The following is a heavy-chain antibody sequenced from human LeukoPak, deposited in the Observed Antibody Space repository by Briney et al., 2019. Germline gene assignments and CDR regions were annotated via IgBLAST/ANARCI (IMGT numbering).Heavy chain of an antibody. J-gene: IGHJ4*02. Sequence: GRSLRLSCAASGFTFSSYAMHWVRQAPGKGLEWVAVISYDGSNKYYADSVKGRFTISRDNSKNTLYLQMNSLRAEDTAVYYCARGLYYDFWSGFAYWGQGTLVIVSS. CDR3: ARGLYYDFWSGFAY. D-gene: IGHD3-3*01. CDR1: GFTFSSYA. CDR2: ISYDGSNK. V-gene: IGHV3-30-3*01.